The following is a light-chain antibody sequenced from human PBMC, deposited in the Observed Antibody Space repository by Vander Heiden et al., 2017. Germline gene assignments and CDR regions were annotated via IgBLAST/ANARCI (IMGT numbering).Light chain of an antibody. CDR3: MQSLQSRT. CDR1: QSLLHRSGYYY. J-gene: IGKJ1*01. Sequence: DIVMNQSPLSLSVTPGEPASISCRSSQSLLHRSGYYYLDWYLQKPGQPPQLLIYMGSDRASGVPDRFSGSGAGTDFTLKISKVEAEDAGVYYCMQSLQSRTFGPGTKVEIK. CDR2: MGS. V-gene: IGKV2-28*01.